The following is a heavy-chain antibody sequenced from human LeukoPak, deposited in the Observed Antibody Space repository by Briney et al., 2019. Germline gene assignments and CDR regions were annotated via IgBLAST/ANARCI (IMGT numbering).Heavy chain of an antibody. J-gene: IGHJ4*02. CDR1: GGSFTGYY. CDR3: ARDPWGDYGLDY. V-gene: IGHV4-31*11. Sequence: TLSLTCAVYGGSFTGYYWSWIRQHPGKGLEWIGYIYYSGSTYYNPSLKSRVTISVDTSKNQFSLKLSSVTAADTAVYYCARDPWGDYGLDYWGQGTLVTVSS. CDR2: IYYSGST. D-gene: IGHD4/OR15-4a*01.